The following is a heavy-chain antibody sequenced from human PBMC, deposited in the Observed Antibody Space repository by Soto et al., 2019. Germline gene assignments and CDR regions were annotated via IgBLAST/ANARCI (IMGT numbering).Heavy chain of an antibody. D-gene: IGHD4-17*01. J-gene: IGHJ4*02. V-gene: IGHV4-59*01. CDR3: ARDTRYGGLDN. CDR1: GGSISSYY. CDR2: IYYSGDT. Sequence: SETLSLTCTVSGGSISSYYWSWIRQPPGKGLEWIGYIYYSGDTNYNPSLKSRVTISVDTSKNQFSLSLSSLTAADTAVYYCARDTRYGGLDNWGQGTLVTVSS.